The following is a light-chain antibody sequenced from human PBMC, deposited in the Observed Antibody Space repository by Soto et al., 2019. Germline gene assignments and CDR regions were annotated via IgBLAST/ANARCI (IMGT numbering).Light chain of an antibody. V-gene: IGLV1-40*01. J-gene: IGLJ2*01. CDR3: LSFDSSLIVV. CDR1: SSNIGAGYD. CDR2: GNT. Sequence: QSVLTQPPSVSGAPGQRVTISCTVSSSNIGAGYDVHWYQQLPGRAPKLLIYGNTNRPSGVPDRFSGSKSGTSASLAITGLQAEDEADYYGLSFDSSLIVVFCGGNKLTVL.